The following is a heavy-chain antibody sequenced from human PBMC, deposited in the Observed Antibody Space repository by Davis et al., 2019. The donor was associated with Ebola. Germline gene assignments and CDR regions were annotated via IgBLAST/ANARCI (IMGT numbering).Heavy chain of an antibody. J-gene: IGHJ4*02. V-gene: IGHV3-23*01. D-gene: IGHD3-22*01. CDR3: VKDSPDFYDGSGSHRIGDY. CDR1: GFTFSTFG. Sequence: GESLKISCIASGFTFSTFGMSWVRQAPGKGLEWVSLVSGSGENTYYADSVKGRFAISRDNSKNTLYLQMSSLRDEDTAMYYCVKDSPDFYDGSGSHRIGDYWGQGALVTVSS. CDR2: VSGSGENT.